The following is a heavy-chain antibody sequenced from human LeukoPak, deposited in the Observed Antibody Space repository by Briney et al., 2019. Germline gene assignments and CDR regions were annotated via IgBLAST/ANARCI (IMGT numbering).Heavy chain of an antibody. CDR3: TTAQWEYYYGMDV. V-gene: IGHV3-15*01. CDR2: IKSKTDGGTT. CDR1: GFTFSNAW. Sequence: GGSLRLSCAASGFTFSNAWMSWVRQAPGKGLEWVGRIKSKTDGGTTDYAAPVKGRFTISRDDSKNTLCLQMNSLKTEDTAVYYCTTAQWEYYYGMDVWGQGTTVTVSS. D-gene: IGHD1-26*01. J-gene: IGHJ6*02.